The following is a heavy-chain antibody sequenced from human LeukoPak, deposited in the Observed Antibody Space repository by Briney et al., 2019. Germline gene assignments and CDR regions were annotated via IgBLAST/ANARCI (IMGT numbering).Heavy chain of an antibody. CDR2: ISSSSSYI. CDR1: GFTFSSYS. CDR3: ASYGMDV. J-gene: IGHJ6*02. Sequence: GGSLTLSCAASGFTFSSYSMNWVRQAQAKGLEWVSSISSSSSYIYYADSVRGRFTTSRNNSKNKLHLQMNSLRAEDTAVYYCASYGMDVWGQGTTVTVPS. V-gene: IGHV3-21*01.